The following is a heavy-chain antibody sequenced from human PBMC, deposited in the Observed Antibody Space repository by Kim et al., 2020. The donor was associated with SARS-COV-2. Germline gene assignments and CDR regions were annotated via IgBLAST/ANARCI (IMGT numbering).Heavy chain of an antibody. J-gene: IGHJ4*02. D-gene: IGHD3-10*01. V-gene: IGHV7-4-1*02. Sequence: ASVKVSCKASGYTFTSNALNWVRQAAGQGLEWMGWINTNTGNPTFARAFTGRFVFYLDTSVSTAYLQISSLKPEDTAVYYCVRVLDGDNFGDYWGQGILV. CDR2: INTNTGNP. CDR3: VRVLDGDNFGDY. CDR1: GYTFTSNA.